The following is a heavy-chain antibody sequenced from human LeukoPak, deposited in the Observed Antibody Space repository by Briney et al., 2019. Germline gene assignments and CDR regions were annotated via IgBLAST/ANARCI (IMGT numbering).Heavy chain of an antibody. CDR2: INSDGSST. J-gene: IGHJ5*02. V-gene: IGHV3-74*01. CDR3: ARGKSGYSPANWFDP. Sequence: GGSLRLSCAASGFTFDDYGMSWVRQAPGKGLVWVSRINSDGSSTSYADSVKGRFTISRDNAKNTLYLQMNSLRAEDTAVYYCARGKSGYSPANWFDPWGQGTLVTVSS. D-gene: IGHD5-18*01. CDR1: GFTFDDYG.